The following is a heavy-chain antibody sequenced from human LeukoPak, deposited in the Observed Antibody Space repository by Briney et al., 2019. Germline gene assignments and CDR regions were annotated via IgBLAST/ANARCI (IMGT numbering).Heavy chain of an antibody. J-gene: IGHJ4*02. CDR1: GGSISSSSYY. D-gene: IGHD5-18*01. V-gene: IGHV4-39*07. CDR3: ARRSYGTDYFDY. Sequence: KASETLSLTRTVSGGSISSSSYYWGWIRQPPGKGLEWIGSIYYSGSTYYNPSLKSRVTISVDTSKNQFSLKLSSVTAADTAVYYCARRSYGTDYFDYWGQGTLVTVSS. CDR2: IYYSGST.